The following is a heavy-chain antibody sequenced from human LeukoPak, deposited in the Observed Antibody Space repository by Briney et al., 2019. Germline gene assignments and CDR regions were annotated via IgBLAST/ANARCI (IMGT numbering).Heavy chain of an antibody. CDR1: GYTFTSYD. Sequence: GASVKVSCKASGYTFTSYDINWVRQATGQGLEWMGWMNPNSGNTGYAQKFQGRVTMTRNTSISTAYMELSSLRSEDTAVYYCARAGLSAAYYDFWSGYPLGGMDVWGQGTTVTVSS. CDR2: MNPNSGNT. D-gene: IGHD3-3*01. V-gene: IGHV1-8*01. J-gene: IGHJ6*02. CDR3: ARAGLSAAYYDFWSGYPLGGMDV.